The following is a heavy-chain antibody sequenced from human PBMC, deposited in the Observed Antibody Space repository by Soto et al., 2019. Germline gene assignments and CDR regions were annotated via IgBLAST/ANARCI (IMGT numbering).Heavy chain of an antibody. CDR3: AKDVNYYGSGSYRY. CDR1: GFTFDDYA. J-gene: IGHJ4*02. V-gene: IGHV3-9*01. D-gene: IGHD3-10*01. CDR2: ISWNSGSI. Sequence: EVQLVESGGGLVQPGRSLRLSCAASGFTFDDYAMHWVRQAPGKGLEWVSGISWNSGSIGYADSVKGRFTISRDNAKNSLYLQMNSLRAEDTALYYCAKDVNYYGSGSYRYWGQGTLVTVSS.